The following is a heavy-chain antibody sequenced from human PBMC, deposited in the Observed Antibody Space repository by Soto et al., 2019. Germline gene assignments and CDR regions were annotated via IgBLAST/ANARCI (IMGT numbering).Heavy chain of an antibody. CDR1: GFTFSSYA. D-gene: IGHD5-12*01. Sequence: GGSLRLSCAGSGFTFSSYAMSWVRQAPGKGLEWVSAISGSGGSTYYADSVKGRFTISRDNSKNTLYLQMNSLRAEDTAVYYSAKDLYSGYDLAYYYYGMDVWGQGTTVTVSS. CDR3: AKDLYSGYDLAYYYYGMDV. J-gene: IGHJ6*02. CDR2: ISGSGGST. V-gene: IGHV3-23*01.